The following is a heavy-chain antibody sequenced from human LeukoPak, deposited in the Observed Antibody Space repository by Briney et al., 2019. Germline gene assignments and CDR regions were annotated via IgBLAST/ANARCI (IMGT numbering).Heavy chain of an antibody. Sequence: APVKVSCKASGYTFTSYYMHWVRQAPGQGLEWMGIINPSGGSTSYAQKFQGRVTMTGDTSTSTVYMELSSLRSEDTAVYYCARDLCGPQGCFDYWGQGTLVTVSS. CDR1: GYTFTSYY. D-gene: IGHD2-21*01. J-gene: IGHJ4*02. CDR2: INPSGGST. CDR3: ARDLCGPQGCFDY. V-gene: IGHV1-46*01.